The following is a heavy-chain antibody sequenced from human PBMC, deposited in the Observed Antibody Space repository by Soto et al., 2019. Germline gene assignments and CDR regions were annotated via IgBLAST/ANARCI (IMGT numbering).Heavy chain of an antibody. V-gene: IGHV3-9*01. CDR3: AKDQGYSTSYYGYVDL. J-gene: IGHJ2*01. Sequence: EVQLVESGGGLVQPGRSLRLSCAASGFTFDDYAMHWVRQPPGKGLEWVSGITWNSGIIGYADSVKGRFTISRDNAKNSLCLQIKSLRPEDTALYYCAKDQGYSTSYYGYVDLWGRGTLVTVSS. CDR2: ITWNSGII. CDR1: GFTFDDYA. D-gene: IGHD6-13*01.